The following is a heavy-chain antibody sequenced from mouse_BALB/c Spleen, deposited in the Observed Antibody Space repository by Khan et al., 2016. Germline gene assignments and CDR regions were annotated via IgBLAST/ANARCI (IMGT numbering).Heavy chain of an antibody. CDR3: ETWQRVCAVDY. CDR1: GYSITSGYY. J-gene: IGHJ4*01. CDR2: ISYDGSN. Sequence: EVELVESGPGLVKPSQSLSLTCSVTGYSITSGYYWNWIRQFPGNKLEWMGYISYDGSNNYNPSLKNRISITRDTSKNQFFLTLNSEPSEDTSTDYRETWQRVCAVDYWGQGTSDTVS. D-gene: IGHD3-2*01. V-gene: IGHV3-6*02.